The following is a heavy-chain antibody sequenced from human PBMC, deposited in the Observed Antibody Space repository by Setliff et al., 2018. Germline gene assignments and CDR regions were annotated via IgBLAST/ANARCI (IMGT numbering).Heavy chain of an antibody. Sequence: PSETLSLTCTVSGGSISTTDYYWGWIRQPPGKGLEWIGSIYYSGSTYYNPSLKSRVTISMDTSKNQFSLKVSSVTAADTAVYYCARSFSRREKFLLDYWGQGALVTVSS. V-gene: IGHV4-39*07. CDR2: IYYSGST. CDR1: GGSISTTDYY. CDR3: ARSFSRREKFLLDY. J-gene: IGHJ4*02.